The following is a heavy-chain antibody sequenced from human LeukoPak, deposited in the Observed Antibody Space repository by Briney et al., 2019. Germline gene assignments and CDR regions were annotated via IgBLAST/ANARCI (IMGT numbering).Heavy chain of an antibody. D-gene: IGHD3-10*01. J-gene: IGHJ3*02. CDR2: IYYTGTT. V-gene: IGHV4-39*07. Sequence: SETLSLTCTVSGGSISSTNYYWAWIRQPPGRGLEWIGSIYYTGTTFDNPSPKSRVTILLDTSKNQFSLKLNSVTAADTAVYYCARAMVRGVITNKRPDAFDIWGQGTMVTVSS. CDR3: ARAMVRGVITNKRPDAFDI. CDR1: GGSISSTNYY.